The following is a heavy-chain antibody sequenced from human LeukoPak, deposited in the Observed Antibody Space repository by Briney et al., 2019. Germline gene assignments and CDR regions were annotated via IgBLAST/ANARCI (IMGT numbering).Heavy chain of an antibody. V-gene: IGHV3-23*01. CDR2: ISGSGGST. CDR1: GFTFSSYA. CDR3: AKLVPSDDFWSGYLGWFDP. D-gene: IGHD3-3*01. Sequence: GGSLRLSCAASGFTFSSYAMSWVRQAPGKGLEGVSAISGSGGSTYYADSVKGRFTISRDNSKNALYLQMNSLRAEDTAVYYCAKLVPSDDFWSGYLGWFDPWGQGTLVTVSS. J-gene: IGHJ5*02.